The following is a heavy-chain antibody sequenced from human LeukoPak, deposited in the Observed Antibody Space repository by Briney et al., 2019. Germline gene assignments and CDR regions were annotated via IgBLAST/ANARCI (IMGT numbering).Heavy chain of an antibody. CDR2: ISSSSSTI. D-gene: IGHD3-3*01. CDR1: GFTFSDYY. CDR3: ARDLFWSGYSRKSFDY. Sequence: PGGSLRLSCVASGFTFSDYYMSWIRQAPGKGLEWVSYISSSSSTIYYADSVKGRFTISRDNAKNSLYLQMNSLRAEDTAVYYCARDLFWSGYSRKSFDYWGQGTLVTVPS. J-gene: IGHJ4*02. V-gene: IGHV3-11*04.